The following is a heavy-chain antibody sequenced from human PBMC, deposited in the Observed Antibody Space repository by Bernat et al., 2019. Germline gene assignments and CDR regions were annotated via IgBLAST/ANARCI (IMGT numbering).Heavy chain of an antibody. D-gene: IGHD3-10*01. J-gene: IGHJ4*02. CDR2: IKSKTDGGTT. CDR3: TTRVPYGSGSYRVDY. Sequence: EVQLVESGGGLVKPGGSLRLSCAASGFTFSNAWMNWVRQAPGKGLEWVGRIKSKTDGGTTDYAAPVKGRFTISRDDSKNTLYLQMNSLKTEDTAVYYRTTRVPYGSGSYRVDYWGQGTLVTVSS. V-gene: IGHV3-15*07. CDR1: GFTFSNAW.